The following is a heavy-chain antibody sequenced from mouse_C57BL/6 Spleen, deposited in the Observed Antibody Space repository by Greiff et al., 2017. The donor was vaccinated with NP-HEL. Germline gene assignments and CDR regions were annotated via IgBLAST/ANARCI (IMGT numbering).Heavy chain of an antibody. CDR2: IDPANGNT. J-gene: IGHJ3*01. V-gene: IGHV14-3*01. CDR1: GFNIKNTY. CDR3: AREFADYYGSGPFAY. D-gene: IGHD1-1*01. Sequence: EVQGVESVAELVRPGASVKLSCTASGFNIKNTYMHWVKQRPEQGLEWIGRIDPANGNTKYAPKFQGKATITADTSSNTAYLQLSSLTSEDTAIYYCAREFADYYGSGPFAYWGQGTLVTVSA.